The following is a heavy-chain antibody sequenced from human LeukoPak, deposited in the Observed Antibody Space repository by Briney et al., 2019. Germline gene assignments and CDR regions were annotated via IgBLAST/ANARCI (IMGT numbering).Heavy chain of an antibody. CDR3: ARAEYQYFYDSSGYSNDAFDI. D-gene: IGHD3-22*01. CDR2: IYHSGST. V-gene: IGHV4-30-2*01. CDR1: GGSISSGGYS. Sequence: SETLSLTCAVSGGSISSGGYSWSWIRQPPGKGLKWIGYIYHSGSTYYNPSLKSRVTISVDRSKNQFSLKLSSVTAADTAVYYCARAEYQYFYDSSGYSNDAFDIWGQGTMVTVSS. J-gene: IGHJ3*02.